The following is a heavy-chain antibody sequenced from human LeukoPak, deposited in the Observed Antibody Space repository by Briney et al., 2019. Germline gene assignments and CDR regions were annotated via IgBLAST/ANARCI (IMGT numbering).Heavy chain of an antibody. CDR3: ARRPEYQLGAFDI. V-gene: IGHV4-59*01. CDR1: GGSISSYY. Sequence: KPSETLSLTCTVSGGSISSYYWSWIRQPPGKGLEWIGYIYYSGSTNYNPSLKSRVTISVDTSKNQFSLKLSSVTAADTAVYYCARRPEYQLGAFDIWGQGTMVTVSS. CDR2: IYYSGST. D-gene: IGHD2-2*01. J-gene: IGHJ3*02.